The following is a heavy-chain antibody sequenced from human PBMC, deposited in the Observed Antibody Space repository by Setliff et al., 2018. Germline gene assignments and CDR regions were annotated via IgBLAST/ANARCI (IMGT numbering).Heavy chain of an antibody. D-gene: IGHD2-2*02. CDR2: ISGSGGST. Sequence: LRLSCAASGFSFSSYAMTWVRQAPGKGLEWVSAISGSGGSTYYADSVKGRFTISRDNSKNTLYLQMNSLRADDAAVYYCARSSAPIKRDYMDVWGKGTTVTVSS. V-gene: IGHV3-23*01. CDR1: GFSFSSYA. CDR3: ARSSAPIKRDYMDV. J-gene: IGHJ6*03.